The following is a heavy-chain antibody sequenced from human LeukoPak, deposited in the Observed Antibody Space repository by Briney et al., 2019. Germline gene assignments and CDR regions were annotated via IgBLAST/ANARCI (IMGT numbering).Heavy chain of an antibody. CDR3: TQKALAAGDY. V-gene: IGHV3-23*01. J-gene: IGHJ4*02. CDR1: GFTFSSYA. D-gene: IGHD6-13*01. CDR2: IRDSGGSP. Sequence: PGGSLSLSCAASGFTFSSYAMSWVRQAPGKGGDSVSTIRDSGGSPYHADPVKVRFTTTRDNSKNTLYLQMNSLRAEDTAVYYCTQKALAAGDYWGQGTLVTVSS.